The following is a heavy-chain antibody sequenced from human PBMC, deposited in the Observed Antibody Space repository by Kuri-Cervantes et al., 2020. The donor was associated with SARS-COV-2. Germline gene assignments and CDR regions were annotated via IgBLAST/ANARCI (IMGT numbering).Heavy chain of an antibody. CDR1: GYSFTVYY. CDR3: ATSPEMWLGD. D-gene: IGHD6-19*01. J-gene: IGHJ4*02. V-gene: IGHV1-2*02. Sequence: ASVKVSCKASGYSFTVYYMHWVRQVPGQGLEWMGWINPNNGATNYLQKFEGRVTMTRDTSINTAYMELSRLRFDDTAVYYCATSPEMWLGDWGQGTLVTVSS. CDR2: INPNNGAT.